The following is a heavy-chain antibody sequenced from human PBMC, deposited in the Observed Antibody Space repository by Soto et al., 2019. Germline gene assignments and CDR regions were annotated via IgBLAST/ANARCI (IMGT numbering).Heavy chain of an antibody. CDR1: GDSISSGGYY. CDR3: ARVPNMGYYYYYMDV. J-gene: IGHJ6*03. V-gene: IGHV4-31*03. D-gene: IGHD3-16*01. CDR2: IYYSWST. Sequence: QVQLQESGPGLVKPSQTLSLTCTVSGDSISSGGYYWSWIRQHPGKGLEWIGYIYYSWSTYYHPSLQSRVTISVHTSKNSFSLKLSSVTAADTAVYYCARVPNMGYYYYYMDVWSKGTTVTVSS.